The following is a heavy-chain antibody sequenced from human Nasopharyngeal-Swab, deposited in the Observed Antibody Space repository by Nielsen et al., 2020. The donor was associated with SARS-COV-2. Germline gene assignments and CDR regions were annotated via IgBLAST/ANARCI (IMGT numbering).Heavy chain of an antibody. CDR1: GFTFSTYT. V-gene: IGHV3-30*04. D-gene: IGHD3-3*01. CDR3: ARDTYHFWSGYRYFDS. CDR2: VSYDGSNK. J-gene: IGHJ4*02. Sequence: GGSLSLSCAASGFTFSTYTMHWVRQAPGKGLEWVAVVSYDGSNKYCADSVKGRFTISRDNSKNSLYLQINSLRVEDTAMYYCARDTYHFWSGYRYFDSWGQGTLVTVSS.